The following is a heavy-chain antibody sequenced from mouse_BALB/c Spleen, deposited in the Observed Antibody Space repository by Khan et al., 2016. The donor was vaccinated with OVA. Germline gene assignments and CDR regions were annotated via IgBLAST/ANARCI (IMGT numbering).Heavy chain of an antibody. CDR1: GYTFTTYW. Sequence: VQLVESGAELAKPGASVKMSCKASGYTFTTYWMHWVQQRPGQGLEWIGYINPTSGYTYYNDKFKDRATLSADKSSSTAYMQLNSLTSEDSAVYYCTRDRIDYWGQGTTLTVSS. CDR2: INPTSGYT. CDR3: TRDRIDY. J-gene: IGHJ2*01. V-gene: IGHV1-7*01.